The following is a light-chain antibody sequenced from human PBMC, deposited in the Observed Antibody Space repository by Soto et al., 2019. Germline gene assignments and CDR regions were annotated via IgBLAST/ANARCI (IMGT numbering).Light chain of an antibody. CDR1: QSVRSN. J-gene: IGKJ5*01. CDR2: GAS. CDR3: QQYNNWPPIT. V-gene: IGKV3-15*01. Sequence: EIVMTQSPASLCVSPGGRATLSCRASQSVRSNLAWYQQKPGQAPRLLIYGASTRATGIPARFSGSGSGTEFTLTIRSLQSEDFAVYYCQQYNNWPPITFGQGTRREIK.